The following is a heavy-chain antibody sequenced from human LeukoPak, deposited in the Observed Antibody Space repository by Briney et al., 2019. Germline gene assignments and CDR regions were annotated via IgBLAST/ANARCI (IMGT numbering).Heavy chain of an antibody. D-gene: IGHD5-18*01. CDR1: GYSISSGYY. CDR2: IYHSGST. J-gene: IGHJ4*02. CDR3: ASHVDTAMGDGIDY. Sequence: PSETLSLTCTVSGYSISSGYYWGWIRQPPGKGLEWIGSIYHSGSTYYNPSLKSRVTISVDTSKNQFSLKLSSVTAADTAVYYCASHVDTAMGDGIDYWGQGTLVTVSS. V-gene: IGHV4-38-2*02.